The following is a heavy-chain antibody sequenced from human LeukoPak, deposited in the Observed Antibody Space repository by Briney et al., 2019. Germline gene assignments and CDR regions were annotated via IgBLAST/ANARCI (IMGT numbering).Heavy chain of an antibody. J-gene: IGHJ4*02. CDR3: AKDYSGSYKTEFDY. CDR1: GFTFDDYA. CDR2: ISWNSGSI. D-gene: IGHD1-26*01. Sequence: GRSLRLSCAASGFTFDDYAMPWVRQAPGKGLEWVSGISWNSGSIGYADSVKGRFTISRDNAKNSLYLQMNSLRAEDTALYYCAKDYSGSYKTEFDYWGQGTLVTVSS. V-gene: IGHV3-9*01.